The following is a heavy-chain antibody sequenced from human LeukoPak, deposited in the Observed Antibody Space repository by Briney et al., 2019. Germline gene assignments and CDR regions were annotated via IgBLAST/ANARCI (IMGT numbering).Heavy chain of an antibody. D-gene: IGHD5-18*01. J-gene: IGHJ4*02. CDR3: AKVGGIQLWLKKPFDY. CDR1: GFTFSSYE. CDR2: ISSSGSTI. Sequence: GGSLRLSCAASGFTFSSYEMNWVRQAPGKGLEWVSYISSSGSTIYYADSVKGRFTISRDNSKNTLYLQMNSLRAEDTAVYYCAKVGGIQLWLKKPFDYWGQGTLVTVSS. V-gene: IGHV3-48*03.